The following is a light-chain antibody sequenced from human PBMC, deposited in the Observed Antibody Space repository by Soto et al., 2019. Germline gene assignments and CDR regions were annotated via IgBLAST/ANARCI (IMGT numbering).Light chain of an antibody. CDR3: QHYGSSPLFT. CDR1: QSVSSSY. V-gene: IGKV3-20*01. CDR2: GAS. J-gene: IGKJ3*01. Sequence: EIVLTQYPGTLSLSPGERATLSCRASQSVSSSYLAWYQQKPGQAPRLLIYGASSRATGIPDRFSGSGSGTDFTLTISRLEPEDFAVYYCQHYGSSPLFTFGPGTKVDIK.